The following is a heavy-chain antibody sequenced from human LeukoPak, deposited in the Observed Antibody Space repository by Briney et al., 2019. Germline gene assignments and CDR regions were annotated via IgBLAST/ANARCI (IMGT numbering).Heavy chain of an antibody. D-gene: IGHD1-26*01. CDR3: ARVRATMAPYYFDY. Sequence: PSETLSLTCTVSGDSISTYYWGWIRQPPGKGLEWIGSIYYSGSTYYNPSLKSRVTISVDTSKNQFSLKLSSVTAADTAVYYCARVRATMAPYYFDYWGQGTLVTVSS. J-gene: IGHJ4*02. V-gene: IGHV4-39*07. CDR2: IYYSGST. CDR1: GDSISTYY.